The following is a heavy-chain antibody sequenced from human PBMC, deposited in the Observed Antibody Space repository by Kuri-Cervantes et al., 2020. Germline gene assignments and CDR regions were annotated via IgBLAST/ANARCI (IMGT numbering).Heavy chain of an antibody. CDR3: ARGYYYDSSGYYYFRVVRSADAFDI. V-gene: IGHV3-30*03. CDR2: ISYDGSNK. CDR1: GFTFSSYG. D-gene: IGHD3-22*01. J-gene: IGHJ3*02. Sequence: GESLKISCAASGFTFSSYGMHWVRQAPGKGLEWVAVISYDGSNKYYADSVKGRFTISRDNSKNTLYLQMNSLRAEDTAVYYCARGYYYDSSGYYYFRVVRSADAFDIWGQGTMVTVSS.